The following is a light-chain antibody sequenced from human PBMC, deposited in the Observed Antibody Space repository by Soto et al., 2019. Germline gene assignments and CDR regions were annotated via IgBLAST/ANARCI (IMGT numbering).Light chain of an antibody. CDR1: SSNIGAGYD. CDR2: GNS. J-gene: IGLJ3*02. V-gene: IGLV1-40*01. Sequence: QSVLTQPPSVSGAPGQRVTISCTGSSSNIGAGYDVHWYQQLPGTAPKLLIYGNSNRPSGVPDRFSGSKSGTSASLAITGLQAEDEADYYFQSYDSSRFGVFGGGTKVTVL. CDR3: QSYDSSRFGV.